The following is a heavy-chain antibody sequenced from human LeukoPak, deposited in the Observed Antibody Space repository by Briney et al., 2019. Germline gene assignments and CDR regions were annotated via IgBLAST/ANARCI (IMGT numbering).Heavy chain of an antibody. J-gene: IGHJ6*03. CDR2: IYHSGST. D-gene: IGHD3-3*01. V-gene: IGHV4-4*02. CDR1: GGSISSSNW. CDR3: ARRLYDFWSGWTYYYMDV. Sequence: PSETLSLTCAVSGGSISSSNWWSWVRQPPGQGLEWIGEIYHSGSTNYNPSLKSRVTISVDKSKNQFSLKLSSVTAADTAVYYCARRLYDFWSGWTYYYMDVWGKGTTVTVSS.